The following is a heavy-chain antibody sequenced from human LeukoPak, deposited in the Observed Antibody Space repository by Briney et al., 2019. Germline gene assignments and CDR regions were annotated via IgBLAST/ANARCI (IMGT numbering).Heavy chain of an antibody. V-gene: IGHV3-30*18. D-gene: IGHD3-10*01. CDR1: GFTFSSYG. Sequence: GGSLRLSCAASGFTFSSYGMHWVRQAPGKGLEWVAVISYDGSNKHYADSVKGRFTISRDNSKNTLYLQMNSLRAEDAAVYYCAKEHYYGSGSYYNIYYYYGMDVWGKGTTVTVSS. J-gene: IGHJ6*04. CDR3: AKEHYYGSGSYYNIYYYYGMDV. CDR2: ISYDGSNK.